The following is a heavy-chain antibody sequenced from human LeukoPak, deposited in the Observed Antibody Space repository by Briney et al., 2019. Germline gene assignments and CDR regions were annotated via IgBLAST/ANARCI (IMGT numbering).Heavy chain of an antibody. CDR3: ASSRSPSNDAFEI. J-gene: IGHJ3*02. D-gene: IGHD6-6*01. CDR2: VDPEDGET. Sequence: GASVKVSCKASGYTFTDYYMHWVQQAPGKGLEWMGRVDPEDGETIYAEKFQGRVTMTEDTSTDTPYMELSSLRSEDTAVYYCASSRSPSNDAFEIWGQGTMVIVSS. CDR1: GYTFTDYY. V-gene: IGHV1-69-2*01.